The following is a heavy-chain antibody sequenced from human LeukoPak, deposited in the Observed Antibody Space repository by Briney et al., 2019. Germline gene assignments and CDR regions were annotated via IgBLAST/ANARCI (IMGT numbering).Heavy chain of an antibody. CDR3: ARGSGYYGNWFDP. D-gene: IGHD3-3*01. CDR1: GFTFSSYW. Sequence: GGSLRLSCAASGFTFSSYWMHWVRQPPGNGLVWVSRINADGSSTSYADSVKGRFTISRDNAKNTLYLQMNSLRAEDTAVYYCARGSGYYGNWFDPWGQGTLVTVSS. CDR2: INADGSST. V-gene: IGHV3-74*01. J-gene: IGHJ5*02.